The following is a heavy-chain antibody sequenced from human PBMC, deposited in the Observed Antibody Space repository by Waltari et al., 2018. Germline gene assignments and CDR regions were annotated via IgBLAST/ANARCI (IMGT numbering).Heavy chain of an antibody. D-gene: IGHD1-20*01. V-gene: IGHV4-4*02. J-gene: IGHJ5*02. CDR1: VGSISSTHW. CDR3: ARARYFGSLFAWFDP. CDR2: ISHTGST. Sequence: QVQLQESGPGLVKPSGTLSLTCAVSVGSISSTHWWTWVRQPPGKGLEWIGEISHTGSTDYNLSLKSRVTISVDNSKNQFSLKLNSVTAADTAVYYCARARYFGSLFAWFDPWGQGTLVNVSS.